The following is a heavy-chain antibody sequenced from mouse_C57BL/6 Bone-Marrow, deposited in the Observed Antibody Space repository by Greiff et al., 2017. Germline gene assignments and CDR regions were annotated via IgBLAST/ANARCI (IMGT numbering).Heavy chain of an antibody. CDR1: GFTFSSYT. CDR2: ISGGGGNT. Sequence: EVKLVESGGGLVKPGGSLKLSCAASGFTFSSYTMSWVRQTPEKRLEWVATISGGGGNTYYPDSVKGRFTISRDNAKNTLYLQMSSLRSEDTALYYSARRHYYGTLFAYWGQGTLVTVSA. D-gene: IGHD1-1*01. V-gene: IGHV5-9*01. CDR3: ARRHYYGTLFAY. J-gene: IGHJ3*01.